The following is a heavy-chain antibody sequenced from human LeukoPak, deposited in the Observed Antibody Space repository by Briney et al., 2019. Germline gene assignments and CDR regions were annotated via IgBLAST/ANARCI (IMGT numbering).Heavy chain of an antibody. V-gene: IGHV3-23*01. CDR3: ARDIAAAGTSFDY. D-gene: IGHD6-13*01. J-gene: IGHJ4*02. Sequence: GGSLRLSCAASGFTFSSYAMSWVRQAPGKGLEWVSAISGSGGSTYYADSVKGRFTISRDNSKNTLYLQMNSLRAEDTAVYYCARDIAAAGTSFDYWGQGTLVTVSS. CDR1: GFTFSSYA. CDR2: ISGSGGST.